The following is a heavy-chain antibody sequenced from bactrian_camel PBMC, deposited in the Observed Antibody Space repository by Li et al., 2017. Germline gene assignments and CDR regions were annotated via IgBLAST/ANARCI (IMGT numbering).Heavy chain of an antibody. Sequence: HVQLVESGGGSVQTGGSPKLSCAASAYIISTCGMGWYRQAPGKERELVSTIGGDGTTTYADSVKGRFTISQDSTKNTLYLQLNGLKSEDTGLYYCAIFTTWYTWGYWGRGTQVTVS. D-gene: IGHD6*01. CDR2: IGGDGTT. V-gene: IGHV3S53*01. CDR3: AIFTTWYTWGY. CDR1: AYIISTCG. J-gene: IGHJ4*01.